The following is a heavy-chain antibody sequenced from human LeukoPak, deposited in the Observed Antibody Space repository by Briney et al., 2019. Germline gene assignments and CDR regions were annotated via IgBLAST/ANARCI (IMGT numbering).Heavy chain of an antibody. Sequence: PGGSLRLSCAASGSTFSSYAMHWVRQAPGKGLEWVAVISYDGSNKYYADSVKGRFTISRDNSKNTLYLQMNSLRAEDTAVYYCARMQQLPYWGQGTLVTDSS. V-gene: IGHV3-30-3*01. J-gene: IGHJ4*02. CDR3: ARMQQLPY. CDR1: GSTFSSYA. D-gene: IGHD6-13*01. CDR2: ISYDGSNK.